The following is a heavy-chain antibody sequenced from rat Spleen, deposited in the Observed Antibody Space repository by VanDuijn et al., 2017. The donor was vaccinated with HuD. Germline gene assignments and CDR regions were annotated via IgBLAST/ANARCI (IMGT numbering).Heavy chain of an antibody. J-gene: IGHJ4*01. Sequence: EVQLVESGGGLVQPGRSMKLSCAASGFTFSNYYMAWVRQAPTKGLEWVASISTGGGSIYYRDSVKGRFTISRDNAKSTLYLQMDSLRSEDTATYYCTRGGNYALDAWGQGASVTVSS. CDR2: ISTGGGSI. CDR3: TRGGNYALDA. V-gene: IGHV5-25*01. D-gene: IGHD1-10*01. CDR1: GFTFSNYY.